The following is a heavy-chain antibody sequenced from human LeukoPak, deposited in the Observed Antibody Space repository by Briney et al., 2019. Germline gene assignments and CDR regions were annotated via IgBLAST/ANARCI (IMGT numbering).Heavy chain of an antibody. CDR1: GFTFSSYS. D-gene: IGHD5-18*01. J-gene: IGHJ4*02. V-gene: IGHV3-21*01. Sequence: GGSLRLSCAASGFTFSSYSMNWVRQAPGKGLEWVSSIGSSSSYIYYADLVKGRFTISRDNAKNSLHLQMNSLRAEDTAVYYCAASTKHTAMVDYWGQGTLVTVSS. CDR2: IGSSSSYI. CDR3: AASTKHTAMVDY.